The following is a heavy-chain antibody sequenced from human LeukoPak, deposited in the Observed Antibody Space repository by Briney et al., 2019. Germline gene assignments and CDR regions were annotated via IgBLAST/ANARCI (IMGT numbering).Heavy chain of an antibody. V-gene: IGHV1-2*02. J-gene: IGHJ4*02. CDR2: INPNIGGT. CDR1: GYTFTGYY. CDR3: ARADGTWNSQSNFDA. Sequence: ASVKASCKASGYTFTGYYMHWVRQPPGQGLEWMGWINPNIGGTNYAQKFQGRVTMTRDTSISTAYMELSRLTSDDTAVYYCARADGTWNSQSNFDAWGQGTLVTVSS. D-gene: IGHD1-7*01.